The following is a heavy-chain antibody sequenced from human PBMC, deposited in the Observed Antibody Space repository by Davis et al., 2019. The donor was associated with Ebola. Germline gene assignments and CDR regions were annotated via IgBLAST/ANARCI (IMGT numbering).Heavy chain of an antibody. CDR2: TYYRGST. V-gene: IGHV4-59*01. CDR3: AGGVGYSYGYGGWFDP. Sequence: SETLSLTCTVSAGSISTYYCRWIRQPPGTALGPIGLTYYRGSTNYNPSLMGRVTISVDTSKNQFSLKLSSVAAADTAVYYCAGGVGYSYGYGGWFDPWGQGTLVTVSS. J-gene: IGHJ5*02. D-gene: IGHD5-18*01. CDR1: AGSISTYY.